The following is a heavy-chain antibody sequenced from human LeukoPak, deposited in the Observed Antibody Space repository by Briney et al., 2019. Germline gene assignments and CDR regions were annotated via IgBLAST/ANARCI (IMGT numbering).Heavy chain of an antibody. Sequence: ASVKVSCKASGYSFTRYYVHWVRQAPGQGLEWMGTINPKGGATSYAQKLQGRVTMTRDTSTSTVYMELSSLRSEDTAVYYCARESIVVALGWFDPWGQGTLVTVSS. CDR1: GYSFTRYY. CDR2: INPKGGAT. D-gene: IGHD6-19*01. J-gene: IGHJ5*02. V-gene: IGHV1-46*04. CDR3: ARESIVVALGWFDP.